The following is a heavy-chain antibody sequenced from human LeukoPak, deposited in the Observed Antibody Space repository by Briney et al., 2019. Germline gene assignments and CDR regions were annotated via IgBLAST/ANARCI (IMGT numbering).Heavy chain of an antibody. CDR1: GHIFTVDS. CDR3: AAAQHCSGGTCYAWTDAFHV. D-gene: IGHD2-15*01. CDR2: VHLNGGGT. J-gene: IGHJ3*01. V-gene: IGHV1-2*02. Sequence: ASVKVSCTASGHIFTVDSIHWVRQAPGQGLEWLGWVHLNGGGTYRAQKFQGRVTMTKDSSISTASMELSGLTSDDTAVYYCAAAQHCSGGTCYAWTDAFHVWGQGTMVIVSS.